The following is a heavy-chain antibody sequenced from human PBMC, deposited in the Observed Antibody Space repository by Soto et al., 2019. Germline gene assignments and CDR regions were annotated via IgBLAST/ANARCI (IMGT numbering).Heavy chain of an antibody. J-gene: IGHJ3*02. CDR3: ARARAFFGVVIDAFDI. V-gene: IGHV3-13*01. CDR2: IGTAGDT. Sequence: EVQLVESGGGLVQPGGSLRLSCAASGFTFSSYDMYWVRQATGKGLEWVSAIGTAGDTYYPGSVKGRFTISRENAKNSLYLQMNSLRAGDTAVYYCARARAFFGVVIDAFDIWGQGTMVTVSS. CDR1: GFTFSSYD. D-gene: IGHD3-3*01.